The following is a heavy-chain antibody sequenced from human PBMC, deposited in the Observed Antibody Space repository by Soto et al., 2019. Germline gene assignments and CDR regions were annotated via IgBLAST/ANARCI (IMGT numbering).Heavy chain of an antibody. CDR3: ARADRKWLDP. J-gene: IGHJ5*02. V-gene: IGHV4-59*01. Sequence: SETLSLTCSVSGGSMYSYFWSWIRQPPGKGLEWIGYVYYGGSANYNPSLKSRVTFSVDTSKNEVSLKLTSVTAADTAVYYCARADRKWLDPWGQGILVTVSS. CDR1: GGSMYSYF. CDR2: VYYGGSA.